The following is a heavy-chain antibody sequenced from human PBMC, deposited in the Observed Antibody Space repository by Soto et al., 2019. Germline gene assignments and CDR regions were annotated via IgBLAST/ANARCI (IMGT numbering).Heavy chain of an antibody. CDR1: GFTFTSSA. CDR2: IVVGSGNT. V-gene: IGHV1-58*01. J-gene: IGHJ3*02. D-gene: IGHD3-22*01. CDR3: AADSYTYYYDSSEDAFDI. Sequence: SVKVSCKASGFTFTSSAVQWVRQALGQHLEWIGWIVVGSGNTNYAQKFQERVTITRDMSTSTAYMELSSLRSEDTAVYYCAADSYTYYYDSSEDAFDIWGQGTMVTVSS.